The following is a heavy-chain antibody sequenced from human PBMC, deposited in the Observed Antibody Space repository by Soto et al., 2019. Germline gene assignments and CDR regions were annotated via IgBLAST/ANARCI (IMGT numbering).Heavy chain of an antibody. D-gene: IGHD6-19*01. J-gene: IGHJ4*02. Sequence: GASVKVSCKDSGYTFTSHPRHWVRQAPGQRLEWMGWINAGNGNTKYSQKLQGRVTITRDTSASTAYMELSSLRSEDTAVYYCARAVAVAADFDYWGQGTLVTVSS. V-gene: IGHV1-3*01. CDR3: ARAVAVAADFDY. CDR2: INAGNGNT. CDR1: GYTFTSHP.